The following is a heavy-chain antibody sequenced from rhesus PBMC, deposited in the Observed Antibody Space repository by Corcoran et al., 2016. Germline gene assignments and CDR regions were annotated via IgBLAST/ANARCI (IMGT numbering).Heavy chain of an antibody. Sequence: QVQLQESGPGLVKPSETLSLTCAVSGSSISAYYWSWLRQPPGKGREWIGRVSDSGYTVYNPSRKSRVSMSRDTSKNQFALRLTSVTAADTAVYYCARDAGPTYWGRGVLVTVSS. V-gene: IGHV4-160*01. CDR2: VSDSGYT. D-gene: IGHD1-1*01. CDR1: GSSISAYY. J-gene: IGHJ4*01. CDR3: ARDAGPTY.